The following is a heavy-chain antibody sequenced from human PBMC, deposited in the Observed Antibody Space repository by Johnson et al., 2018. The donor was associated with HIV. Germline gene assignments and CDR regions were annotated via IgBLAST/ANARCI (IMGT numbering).Heavy chain of an antibody. CDR2: ISSSGSTI. Sequence: QVQLVESGGGLVKPGGSLRLSCAASGFTFSDYYMSWIRQAPGKGLEWVSYISSSGSTIYYADSVKGRFTISRDNSKNTLYLQMNGLRAEDTAVYYCARELRIAARGLACDIWGRGTMVTVSS. D-gene: IGHD6-6*01. CDR1: GFTFSDYY. CDR3: ARELRIAARGLACDI. J-gene: IGHJ3*02. V-gene: IGHV3-11*01.